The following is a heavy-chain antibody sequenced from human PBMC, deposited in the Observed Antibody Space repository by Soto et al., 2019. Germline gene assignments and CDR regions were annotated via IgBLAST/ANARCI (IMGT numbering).Heavy chain of an antibody. D-gene: IGHD1-26*01. CDR1: GGTFSSYA. Sequence: QVQLVHSGAEVKKPGSSVKVSCKASGGTFSSYAISWVRQAPGQGLEWMGGIIPIFGTANYAQKFQGRVTITADESTSTAYRELSSLRYEDTAVYYCARVQSWGGVGATTFDYWGQGTLVTVSS. J-gene: IGHJ4*02. CDR3: ARVQSWGGVGATTFDY. V-gene: IGHV1-69*01. CDR2: IIPIFGTA.